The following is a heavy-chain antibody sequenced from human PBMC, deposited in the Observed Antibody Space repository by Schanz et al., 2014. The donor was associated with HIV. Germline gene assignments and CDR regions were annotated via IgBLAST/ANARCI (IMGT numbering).Heavy chain of an antibody. V-gene: IGHV3-23*01. D-gene: IGHD4-17*01. CDR2: ISISGHST. CDR3: AKGGFYGDYVSYYYGLDV. Sequence: EVQLLESGGGLKQPGGSLRLSCVVSGFTLKTYAMTWVRQAPGKGLEWVSGISISGHSTYYADSVKGRFTISRGNSKNTLYLQMNSLRAEDTAVYYCAKGGFYGDYVSYYYGLDVWGQGTTVTVSS. J-gene: IGHJ6*02. CDR1: GFTLKTYA.